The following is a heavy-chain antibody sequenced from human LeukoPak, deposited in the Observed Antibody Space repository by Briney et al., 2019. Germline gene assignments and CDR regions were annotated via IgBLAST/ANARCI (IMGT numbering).Heavy chain of an antibody. J-gene: IGHJ4*02. CDR3: ARDRRLVAATPLDY. D-gene: IGHD2-15*01. Sequence: GGSLRLSCAASGFTFSSYAMHWVRQAPGKGLEWVAVISYDGSNKYYADSVKGRFTISRDNSKNTLYLQMNSLRAEDTAVYYCARDRRLVAATPLDYWGQGTLVTVSS. CDR1: GFTFSSYA. CDR2: ISYDGSNK. V-gene: IGHV3-30-3*01.